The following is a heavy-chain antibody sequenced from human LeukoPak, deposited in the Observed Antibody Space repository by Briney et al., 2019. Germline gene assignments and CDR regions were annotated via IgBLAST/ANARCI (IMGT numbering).Heavy chain of an antibody. CDR3: ALGYCSGGSRYLRQYYYYYMDV. D-gene: IGHD2-15*01. V-gene: IGHV1-69*01. J-gene: IGHJ6*03. CDR1: GGTFSSYA. Sequence: SVKVSCKASGGTFSSYAISWVRQAPGQGLEWMGGIIPIFGTANYAQKFQGRVTITADESTSTAYMELSSLRSEDTAVYYCALGYCSGGSRYLRQYYYYYMDVWGKGTTVTVSS. CDR2: IIPIFGTA.